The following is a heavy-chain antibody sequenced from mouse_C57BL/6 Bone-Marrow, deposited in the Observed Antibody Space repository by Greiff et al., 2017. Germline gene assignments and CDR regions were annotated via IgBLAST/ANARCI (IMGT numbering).Heavy chain of an antibody. V-gene: IGHV2-2*01. D-gene: IGHD2-3*01. CDR3: DRKSIYDGSHYLDD. J-gene: IGHJ2*01. CDR2: IWSGGST. CDR1: GFSLTSYG. Sequence: QVQLQQSGPGLVQPSQSLSITCTVSGFSLTSYGVHWVRQSPGKGLEWLGVIWSGGSTDYNAAFISSLSISKDNSESQVLFKMTSLQADDTALYYWDRKSIYDGSHYLDDWGQGTTLTVSS.